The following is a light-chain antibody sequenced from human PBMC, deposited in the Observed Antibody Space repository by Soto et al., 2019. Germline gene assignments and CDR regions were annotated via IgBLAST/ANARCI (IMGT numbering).Light chain of an antibody. Sequence: QSALTQPASVSGSPGQSITISCTGTRSDVGGYNYVSWYQQHPGKAPKLMIYDVSNRPSGVSNRFYGSKSGNTASLTISGLQAEDEADYYCSSYTPSSTVVFGGGTKPTAL. J-gene: IGLJ2*01. CDR3: SSYTPSSTVV. CDR1: RSDVGGYNY. V-gene: IGLV2-14*01. CDR2: DVS.